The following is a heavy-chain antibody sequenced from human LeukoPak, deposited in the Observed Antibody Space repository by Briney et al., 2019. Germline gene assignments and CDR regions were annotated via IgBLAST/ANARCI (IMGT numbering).Heavy chain of an antibody. Sequence: GGSLRLSCAASGFTFSTYAMNWVRQAPGEGLEWVSSIGGSSTSLYYADSLKGRFTISRDNAKNSLYLQMNSLRAEDTALYYCAKDKFYGSGSEIDYWGQGTLVTVSS. J-gene: IGHJ4*02. CDR3: AKDKFYGSGSEIDY. V-gene: IGHV3-21*04. D-gene: IGHD3-10*01. CDR2: IGGSSTSL. CDR1: GFTFSTYA.